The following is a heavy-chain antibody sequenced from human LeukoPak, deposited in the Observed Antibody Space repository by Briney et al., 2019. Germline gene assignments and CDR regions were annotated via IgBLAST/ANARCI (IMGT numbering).Heavy chain of an antibody. CDR1: GFTFSSYA. CDR2: ISGSGGST. CDR3: AKGGIVVVVAATRVVPHYFDY. V-gene: IGHV3-23*01. D-gene: IGHD2-15*01. J-gene: IGHJ4*02. Sequence: GGSLRLSCAASGFTFSSYAMSWVRQAPGKGLEWVSAISGSGGSTYYADSVKGRFTISRDNSKNTLYLQMNSLGAEDTAVYYCAKGGIVVVVAATRVVPHYFDYWGQGTLVTVSS.